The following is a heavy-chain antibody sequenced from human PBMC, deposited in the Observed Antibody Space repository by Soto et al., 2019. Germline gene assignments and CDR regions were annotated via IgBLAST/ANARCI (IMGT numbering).Heavy chain of an antibody. D-gene: IGHD2-15*01. V-gene: IGHV1-2*02. CDR3: AKNLLVTLPDGFDV. J-gene: IGHJ3*01. Sequence: QVQLVQSGAEVKKPGASVKVSCKASGYTFFKYYVHWVRQAPGQGLQWMGWISPNSGATNYAQKFQGRVTMTGDTSISTAYTELTRLRSDDTAVYYCAKNLLVTLPDGFDVWGQGTMVTVSS. CDR1: GYTFFKYY. CDR2: ISPNSGAT.